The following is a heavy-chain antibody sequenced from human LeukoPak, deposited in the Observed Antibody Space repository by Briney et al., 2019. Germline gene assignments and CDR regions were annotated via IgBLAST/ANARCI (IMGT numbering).Heavy chain of an antibody. J-gene: IGHJ3*02. CDR2: IIPMFNTT. V-gene: IGHV1-69*06. D-gene: IGHD5-18*01. CDR3: ARNIQLWLNVFDI. CDR1: GDTFNNYA. Sequence: SVKVSCKASGDTFNNYAINWVRQAPGQGLEWMGGIIPMFNTTHHAQKFQGRVTFTADKSTNTAYMELSSLRFEDTAVYYCARNIQLWLNVFDIWGQGTMVTVSS.